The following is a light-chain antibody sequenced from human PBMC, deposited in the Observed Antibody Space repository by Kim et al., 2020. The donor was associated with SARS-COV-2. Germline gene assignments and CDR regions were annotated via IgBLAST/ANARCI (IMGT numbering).Light chain of an antibody. V-gene: IGKV1-17*03. Sequence: SVGDRVTITCRASQGIGNAVAWCQQKPGRVPKRLIYTASSLRSGVPSRCSGDGSGTEFTLTISSLQPEDVATYYCLQNNSYPLTFGGGTKVDIK. CDR3: LQNNSYPLT. CDR1: QGIGNA. J-gene: IGKJ4*01. CDR2: TAS.